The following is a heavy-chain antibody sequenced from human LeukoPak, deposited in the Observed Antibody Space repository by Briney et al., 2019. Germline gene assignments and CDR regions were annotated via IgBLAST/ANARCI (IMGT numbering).Heavy chain of an antibody. CDR1: GFTFSSYE. D-gene: IGHD3-22*01. CDR2: ISSSGSTI. J-gene: IGHJ4*02. CDR3: ARDNYYYDSSGYYHFDY. V-gene: IGHV3-48*03. Sequence: GGSLRLSCAASGFTFSSYEMNWVRQAPGKGLEWVSHISSSGSTIYYADSVKGRFTISRDNAKNSLYLQMNSLRAEDTAVYYCARDNYYYDSSGYYHFDYWGQGTLVTVSS.